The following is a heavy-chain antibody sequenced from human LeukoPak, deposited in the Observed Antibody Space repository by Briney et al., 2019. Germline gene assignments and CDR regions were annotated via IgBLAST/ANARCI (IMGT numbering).Heavy chain of an antibody. D-gene: IGHD2-15*01. V-gene: IGHV3-48*03. CDR2: ISSSGSTI. CDR3: ARDIGYCSGGSCYSYFDY. Sequence: GGSLRLSWAASGFTFSSYEMNWVRQAPGKGLEWVSYISSSGSTIYYADSVKGRFTISRDNAKNSLYLQMNSLRAEDTAVYYCARDIGYCSGGSCYSYFDYWGQGTLVTVSS. J-gene: IGHJ4*02. CDR1: GFTFSSYE.